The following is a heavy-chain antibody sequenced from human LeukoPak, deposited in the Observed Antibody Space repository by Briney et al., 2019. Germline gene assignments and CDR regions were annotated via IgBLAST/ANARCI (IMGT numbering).Heavy chain of an antibody. CDR2: ITFSGLGL. Sequence: PGGSLRLSCAASGFTFSSAGMTWVRQAPGQGLEWVSTITFSGLGLYYADSVKGRFTISRDNSKNMVYLQMDSLRAEDTAIYYCAADGSGWSRSSWGQGTLVTVSS. CDR3: AADGSGWSRSS. D-gene: IGHD6-19*01. CDR1: GFTFSSAG. J-gene: IGHJ5*02. V-gene: IGHV3-23*01.